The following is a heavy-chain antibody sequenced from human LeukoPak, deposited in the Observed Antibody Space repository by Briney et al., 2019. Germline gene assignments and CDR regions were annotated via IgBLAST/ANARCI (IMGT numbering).Heavy chain of an antibody. D-gene: IGHD6-19*01. CDR2: ISGSGGST. J-gene: IGHJ4*02. Sequence: GGSLRLSCAASGFTFSSYAMSWVRQAPGKGLEWVSAISGSGGSTYYADSVKGRFTISRDNSKNTLYLQMNSLRAEDTAVYYCARDGPNTYSSGEYFDYWGQGTLVTVSS. CDR3: ARDGPNTYSSGEYFDY. V-gene: IGHV3-23*01. CDR1: GFTFSSYA.